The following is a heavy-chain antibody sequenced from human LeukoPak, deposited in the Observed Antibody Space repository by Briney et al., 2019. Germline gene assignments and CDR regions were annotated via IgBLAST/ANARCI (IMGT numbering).Heavy chain of an antibody. CDR2: IRDSGSST. CDR3: ARDGVVPAAIRFDY. J-gene: IGHJ4*02. Sequence: PGGSLRLSCAASGFTFSSYAMSWVRQAPGKGLEWVSAIRDSGSSTHYADSVKGRFTTSRDNSKNTLYLQMNSLRAEDTAVYYCARDGVVPAAIRFDYWGQGTLVTVSS. D-gene: IGHD2-2*01. CDR1: GFTFSSYA. V-gene: IGHV3-23*01.